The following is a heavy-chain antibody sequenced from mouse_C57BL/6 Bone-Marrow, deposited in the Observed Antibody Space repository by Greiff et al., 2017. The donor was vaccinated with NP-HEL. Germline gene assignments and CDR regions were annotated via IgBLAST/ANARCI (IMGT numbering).Heavy chain of an antibody. CDR1: GFTFTDYY. J-gene: IGHJ3*01. Sequence: EVNVVESGGGLVQPGGSLSLSCAASGFTFTDYYMSWVRQPPGKALEWLGFIRNKANGYTTEYSASVKGRFTISRDNSQSILYLQMNALRAEDSATYYCARYDTWFAYWGQGTLVTVSA. CDR2: IRNKANGYTT. V-gene: IGHV7-3*01. CDR3: ARYDTWFAY.